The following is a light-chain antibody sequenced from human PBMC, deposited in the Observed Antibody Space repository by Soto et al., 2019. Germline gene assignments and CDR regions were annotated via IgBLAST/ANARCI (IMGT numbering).Light chain of an antibody. V-gene: IGKV1-39*01. CDR3: QQSYSSPPWT. Sequence: DIHLTQSPSFLSASVGDRVTITCRASQTISTFLNWYQQKPGTAPRLLIYRASSVNSGVPPRFSGSGSGRDFTLTISSLRPEDIATYFCQQSYSSPPWTFGRGTKVDIK. CDR2: RAS. CDR1: QTISTF. J-gene: IGKJ1*01.